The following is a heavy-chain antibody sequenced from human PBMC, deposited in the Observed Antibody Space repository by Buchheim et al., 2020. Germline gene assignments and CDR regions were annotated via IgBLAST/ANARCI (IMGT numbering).Heavy chain of an antibody. V-gene: IGHV4-34*01. D-gene: IGHD4-17*01. CDR3: ARGRLRTKLKNWFDP. CDR1: GGSFSGYY. CDR2: INHSGST. J-gene: IGHJ5*02. Sequence: QVQLQQWGAGLLKPSETLSLTCAVYGGSFSGYYWSWIRQPPGKGLEWIGEINHSGSTNYNPSLKSRVTISVAPSKNQFSLKLSSVTAADTSVYYCARGRLRTKLKNWFDPWGQGTL.